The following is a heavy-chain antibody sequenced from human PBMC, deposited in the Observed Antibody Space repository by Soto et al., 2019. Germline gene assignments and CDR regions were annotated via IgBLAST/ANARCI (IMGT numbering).Heavy chain of an antibody. V-gene: IGHV3-21*04. Sequence: GGSLRLSCAASGFTFSISSMNWVRQAPGKGLEWVSSISGTSDYISYADSVKGRFTISRDNAKNTLYLQMNSLRVEDTAVYFCAKDVNYDMLAGYYYYWGQGTLVTVSS. CDR1: GFTFSISS. D-gene: IGHD3-9*01. CDR3: AKDVNYDMLAGYYYY. J-gene: IGHJ4*02. CDR2: ISGTSDYI.